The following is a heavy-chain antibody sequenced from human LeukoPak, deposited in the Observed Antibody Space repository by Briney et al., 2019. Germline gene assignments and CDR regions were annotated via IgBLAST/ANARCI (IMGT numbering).Heavy chain of an antibody. CDR2: ISAYNGNT. J-gene: IGHJ4*02. V-gene: IGHV1-18*01. Sequence: ASVKVSCKASGYTLTSFGVSWVRQAPGQGLEWMEWISAYNGNTNYAQKLQGRVTMTTDTSTSTAYMELRSLRSDDTAVYYYARYDSRGYYYGFFDYWGQGTLVTVSS. CDR3: ARYDSRGYYYGFFDY. D-gene: IGHD3-22*01. CDR1: GYTLTSFG.